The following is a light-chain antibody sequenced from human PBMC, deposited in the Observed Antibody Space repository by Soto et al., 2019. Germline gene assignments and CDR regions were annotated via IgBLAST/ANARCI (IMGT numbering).Light chain of an antibody. CDR3: QQNYNTPWT. CDR1: QSISSY. J-gene: IGKJ1*01. Sequence: DIQMTQSPSSLSASVGDRVPITYRASQSISSYLNWYQQKLRKAPMLLIYAASSLQSGVPSRFSGSGSGTDFTHTISSLQPEDFATYYCQQNYNTPWTFGQGTKVGIK. V-gene: IGKV1-39*01. CDR2: AAS.